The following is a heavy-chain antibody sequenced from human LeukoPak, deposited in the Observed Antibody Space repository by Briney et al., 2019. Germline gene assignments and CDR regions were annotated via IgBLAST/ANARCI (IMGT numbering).Heavy chain of an antibody. V-gene: IGHV3-15*01. Sequence: GGSLRLSCAASGFTFSNAWMSWVRQAPGKGLEWVGRIKSKTDGGTTDYAAPVKGRFTISRDDSKNTLYLQMNSLKTEDTAVYYCTTWGRAWIGLGTYYYYYMDVWGKGTTVTVSS. CDR2: IKSKTDGGTT. CDR3: TTWGRAWIGLGTYYYYYMDV. CDR1: GFTFSNAW. J-gene: IGHJ6*03. D-gene: IGHD5-12*01.